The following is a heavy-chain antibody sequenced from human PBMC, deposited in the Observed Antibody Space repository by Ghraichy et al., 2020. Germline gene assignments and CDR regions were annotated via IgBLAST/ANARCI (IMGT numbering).Heavy chain of an antibody. J-gene: IGHJ5*02. CDR1: GGSISGSSFY. D-gene: IGHD6-25*01. CDR3: VRHNVIAASNPFDP. V-gene: IGHV4-39*01. CDR2: IYYSGSI. Sequence: SETLSLTCTVSGGSISGSSFYWGWIRQPPGKGLEWIGSIYYSGSISYNPSLKSRVTISVDTSKNQFSLKLSSVTAPDTAVYYCVRHNVIAASNPFDPWGQGTLVTVSS.